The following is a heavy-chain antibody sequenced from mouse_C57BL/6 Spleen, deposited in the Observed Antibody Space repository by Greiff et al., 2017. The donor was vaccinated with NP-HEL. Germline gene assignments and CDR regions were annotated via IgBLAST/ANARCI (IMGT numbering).Heavy chain of an antibody. Sequence: VKLVESGPGLVQPSQSLSITCTVSGFSFTSYGVHWVRQSPGKGLEWLGVIWSGGSTDYNADFISRLSISKDNSKSQVFFKMNSLQADDTAIYYCARTYSNYSCYFDFWGQGTTLTVSS. CDR3: ARTYSNYSCYFDF. CDR1: GFSFTSYG. V-gene: IGHV2-2*01. CDR2: IWSGGST. D-gene: IGHD2-5*01. J-gene: IGHJ2*01.